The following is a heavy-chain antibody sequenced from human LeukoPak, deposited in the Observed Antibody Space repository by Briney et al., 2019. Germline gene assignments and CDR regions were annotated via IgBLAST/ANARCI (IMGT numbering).Heavy chain of an antibody. J-gene: IGHJ4*02. V-gene: IGHV3-53*01. Sequence: GGSLRLSCATSGFIVSSNYMNWVRQAPGKGLEWVSVIYTDGSTYYADSVKGRFTISRDISRDTVHLQMNSLRAGDTAVYYCARDPHGYNSYFDYWGQGTLVTVSS. CDR2: IYTDGST. CDR3: ARDPHGYNSYFDY. CDR1: GFIVSSNY. D-gene: IGHD5-24*01.